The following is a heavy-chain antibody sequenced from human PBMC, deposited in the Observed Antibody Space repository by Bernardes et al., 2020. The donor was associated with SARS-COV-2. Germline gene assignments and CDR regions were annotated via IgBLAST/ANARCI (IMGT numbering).Heavy chain of an antibody. D-gene: IGHD2-2*02. CDR2: MSGRGGST. J-gene: IGHJ4*02. CDR3: AKRLYCSSTSCYTPPDY. CDR1: GFTFSSDA. Sequence: GGSLRLSCAASGFTFSSDAMSWVRQGPGKGMDWVSAMSGRGGSTYYADSVKGRFTISRDNSKNTLYLQLNSLRAEDTAVYYCAKRLYCSSTSCYTPPDYWGQGTLVTVSS. V-gene: IGHV3-23*01.